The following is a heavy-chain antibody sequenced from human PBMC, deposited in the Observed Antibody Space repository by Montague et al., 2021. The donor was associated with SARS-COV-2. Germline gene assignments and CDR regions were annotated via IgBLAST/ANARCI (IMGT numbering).Heavy chain of an antibody. CDR2: IYNTGRT. V-gene: IGHV4-61*08. J-gene: IGHJ3*02. Sequence: SETLSLTCTVSGGSVTSGEYYWTWTRQPPGKGLEWIGYIYNTGRTNYXXXLKSRVTISMDTSKNQFSLKVDSVSAADTAVYYCATEMPAYDVFDIWGQGTMVTVPS. CDR1: GGSVTSGEYY. CDR3: ATEMPAYDVFDI. D-gene: IGHD2-2*01.